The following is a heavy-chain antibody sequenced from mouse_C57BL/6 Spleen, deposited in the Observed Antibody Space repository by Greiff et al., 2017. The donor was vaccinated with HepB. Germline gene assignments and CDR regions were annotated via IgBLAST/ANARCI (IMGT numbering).Heavy chain of an antibody. J-gene: IGHJ1*03. V-gene: IGHV1-66*01. D-gene: IGHD2-2*01. CDR3: ARSGGYGNWYFDV. CDR1: GYSFTSYY. CDR2: IYPGSGNT. Sequence: QVQLKQSGPELVKPGASVKISCKASGYSFTSYYIHWVKQRPGQGLEWIGWIYPGSGNTKYNEKFKGKATLTADTSSSTAYMQLSSLTSEDSAVYYCARSGGYGNWYFDVWGTGTTVTVSS.